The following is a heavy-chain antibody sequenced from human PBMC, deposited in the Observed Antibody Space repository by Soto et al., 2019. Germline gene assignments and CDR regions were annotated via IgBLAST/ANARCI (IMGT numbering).Heavy chain of an antibody. CDR2: ISAYNGNT. CDR3: ARDLLPDFDWLPNYDY. V-gene: IGHV1-18*01. D-gene: IGHD3-9*01. Sequence: GASVKVSCKASGYTFTSYAFSWVRQAPGQGLEWMGWISAYNGNTNYAQKVQGRVTMTTDTSTSTAYMELRSLRSDDTAVYYCARDLLPDFDWLPNYDYWGQGTTVTVSS. CDR1: GYTFTSYA. J-gene: IGHJ4*02.